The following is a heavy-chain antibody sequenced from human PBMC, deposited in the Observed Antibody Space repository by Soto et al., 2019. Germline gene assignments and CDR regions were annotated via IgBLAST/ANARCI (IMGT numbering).Heavy chain of an antibody. CDR2: ISYDGSNK. D-gene: IGHD4-17*01. J-gene: IGHJ4*02. V-gene: IGHV3-30*18. CDR1: GFTFSSYG. Sequence: QVQLVESGGGVVQPGRSLRLSCAASGFTFSSYGMHWVRQAPGKGLEWVAVISYDGSNKYYADSVKGRFTISRDNSKNPLYLQMTSLRAEDTAVYYCAKDWYGDYLGFDYWGQGTLVPVSS. CDR3: AKDWYGDYLGFDY.